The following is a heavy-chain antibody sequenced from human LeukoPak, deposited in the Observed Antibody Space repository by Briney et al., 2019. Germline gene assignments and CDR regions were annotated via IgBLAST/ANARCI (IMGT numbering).Heavy chain of an antibody. CDR1: GFSVGGNY. Sequence: PGGSLRLSCTASGFSVGGNYISWVRQAPGKGLEWDSIFYIDGRAFHAASVKGRFTMSRDISKNSVDLQMNSLRAEDTAVYFCARDRRKLRGQNGDGDAFDIWGQGTRVTVSS. J-gene: IGHJ3*02. V-gene: IGHV3-53*01. CDR3: ARDRRKLRGQNGDGDAFDI. CDR2: FYIDGRA. D-gene: IGHD2-8*01.